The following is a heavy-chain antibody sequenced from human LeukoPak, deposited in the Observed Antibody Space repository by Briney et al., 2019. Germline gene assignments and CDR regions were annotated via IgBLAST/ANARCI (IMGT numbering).Heavy chain of an antibody. J-gene: IGHJ3*02. V-gene: IGHV4-34*01. Sequence: SETLSLACAVYGGSFSGYYWSWIRQPPGKGLEWIGEINHSGSTNYNPSLKSRVTISVDTSKNQFSLKLSSVTAADTAVYYCARACWYYDSSGYYYVDAFDIWGQGTMVTVSS. CDR3: ARACWYYDSSGYYYVDAFDI. CDR1: GGSFSGYY. CDR2: INHSGST. D-gene: IGHD3-22*01.